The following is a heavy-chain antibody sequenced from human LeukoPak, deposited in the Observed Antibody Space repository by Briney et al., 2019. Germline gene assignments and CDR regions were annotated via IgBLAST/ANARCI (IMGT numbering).Heavy chain of an antibody. J-gene: IGHJ4*02. CDR1: GFTFSAYS. V-gene: IGHV3-48*01. D-gene: IGHD2-2*03. CDR2: IGISSGNT. CDR3: ARASGYCSSTSCYGGLDY. Sequence: AGGSLRLSCAASGFTFSAYSMNWVRQAPGKGLEWISYIGISSGNTKYADSVKGRFTISGDKAKNSLYLQMNSLRVGDTAVDYCARASGYCSSTSCYGGLDYWGQGTLVTVSS.